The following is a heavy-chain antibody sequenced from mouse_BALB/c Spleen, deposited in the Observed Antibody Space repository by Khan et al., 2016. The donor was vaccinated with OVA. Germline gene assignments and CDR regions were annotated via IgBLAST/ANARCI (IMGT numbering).Heavy chain of an antibody. V-gene: IGHV1S137*01. CDR3: ARLTPY. CDR2: ISTYNGNT. Sequence: VHVKQSGPEVVRPGVSVKISCKGSGYTFTDYAMHWVKQSHAKSLEWIGVISTYNGNTNYNQKFKGKATMTGDKSSSTAYMELARFTADDSAVYVCARLTPYWGQGTLVTVSA. CDR1: GYTFTDYA. J-gene: IGHJ3*01. D-gene: IGHD4-1*01.